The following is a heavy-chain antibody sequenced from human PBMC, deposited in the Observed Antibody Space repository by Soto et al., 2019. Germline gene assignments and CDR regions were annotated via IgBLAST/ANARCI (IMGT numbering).Heavy chain of an antibody. V-gene: IGHV1-69*13. CDR2: IIPIFGTA. Sequence: SVKVSCKASGGTFSSYAISWVRQAPGQGLEWMGGIIPIFGTANYAQKFQGRVTITADESTSTAYLELSSLRSDDTAIYYFARSSGGNFGIIIEGSNWFDPWGQGTLVTVSS. D-gene: IGHD3-3*01. CDR1: GGTFSSYA. CDR3: ARSSGGNFGIIIEGSNWFDP. J-gene: IGHJ5*02.